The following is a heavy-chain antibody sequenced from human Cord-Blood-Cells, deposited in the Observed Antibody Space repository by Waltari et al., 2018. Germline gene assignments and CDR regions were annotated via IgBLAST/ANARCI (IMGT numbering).Heavy chain of an antibody. CDR3: AKMYSSSSWFDP. Sequence: EVQLLESGGGLVQPGGSLRLSCAASGFTFSSYAMSWVRQAPGKGLEWVSASSGRGGSKYYADSVKGRFTISRDNSKNTLYLQMNSLRAEDTAVYYCAKMYSSSSWFDPWGQGTLVTVSS. J-gene: IGHJ5*02. D-gene: IGHD6-6*01. CDR2: SSGRGGSK. V-gene: IGHV3-23*01. CDR1: GFTFSSYA.